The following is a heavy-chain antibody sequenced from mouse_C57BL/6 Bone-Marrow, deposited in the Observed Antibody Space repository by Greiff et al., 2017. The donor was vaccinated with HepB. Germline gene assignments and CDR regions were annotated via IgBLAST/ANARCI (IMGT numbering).Heavy chain of an antibody. D-gene: IGHD2-5*01. V-gene: IGHV1-26*01. CDR1: GYTFTDYY. J-gene: IGHJ4*01. CDR2: INPNNGGT. Sequence: EVQLQQSGPELVKPGASVKISCKASGYTFTDYYMNWVKQSHGKSLEWIGDINPNNGGTSYNQKFKGKATLTVDKSSSTAYMELRSLTSEDSAVYYCARWESNYLYYYAMDYWGQGTSVTVSS. CDR3: ARWESNYLYYYAMDY.